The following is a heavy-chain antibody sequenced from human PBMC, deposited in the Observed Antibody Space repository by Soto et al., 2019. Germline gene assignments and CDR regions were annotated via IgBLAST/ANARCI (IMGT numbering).Heavy chain of an antibody. V-gene: IGHV1-46*01. Sequence: ASVKVSCKASGYTFTSYYMHGVRQAPGQGLEWMGIINPSGGSTSYAQKFQGRVTMTRDTSTSTVYMELSSLRSEDTAVYYCASSNAEQQLVQLNHYGMDVWGQGTTVTVSS. CDR2: INPSGGST. J-gene: IGHJ6*02. D-gene: IGHD6-13*01. CDR1: GYTFTSYY. CDR3: ASSNAEQQLVQLNHYGMDV.